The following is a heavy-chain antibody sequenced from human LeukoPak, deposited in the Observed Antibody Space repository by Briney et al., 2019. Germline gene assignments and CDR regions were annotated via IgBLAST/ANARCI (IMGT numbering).Heavy chain of an antibody. J-gene: IGHJ4*02. CDR1: GFTFSTYW. Sequence: GRSLRLSCAASGFTFSTYWMSWVRQDPGKGLEWVAIIKQDGSEKYYVDSVKGRFTISRDNAKNSLHLQMNSLGAEDTAVYYCARDSFYYDSSGLFDYWGQGTLVTVSS. CDR3: ARDSFYYDSSGLFDY. D-gene: IGHD3-22*01. V-gene: IGHV3-7*05. CDR2: IKQDGSEK.